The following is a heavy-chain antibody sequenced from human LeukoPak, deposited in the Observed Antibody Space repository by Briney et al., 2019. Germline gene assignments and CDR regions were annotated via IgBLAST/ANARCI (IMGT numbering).Heavy chain of an antibody. CDR1: GLTVSSNY. V-gene: IGHV3-66*01. CDR3: ARDSSSWYTGGFDY. Sequence: PGGSLRLSCAVSGLTVSSNYMSWVRQAPGKGLEWVSVIYSGGSTYYADSVKGRFTISRDNSKNTLYLQMNSLRAGDTAVYYCARDSSSWYTGGFDYWGQGTLVTVSS. CDR2: IYSGGST. J-gene: IGHJ4*02. D-gene: IGHD6-13*01.